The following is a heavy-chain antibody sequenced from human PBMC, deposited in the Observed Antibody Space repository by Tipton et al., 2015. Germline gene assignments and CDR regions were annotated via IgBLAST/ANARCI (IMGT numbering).Heavy chain of an antibody. V-gene: IGHV3-23*01. D-gene: IGHD3-22*01. Sequence: GSLRLSCATSGFTFSTYAMNWVRQAPGKGLEWVSTISGSGGRTFYADSVKGRFTISRDNSKNTLYLQMNSLRAEDTAVYYCAQSYMGSSGYLPFYWGQGTLVTVSS. CDR3: AQSYMGSSGYLPFY. CDR2: ISGSGGRT. J-gene: IGHJ4*02. CDR1: GFTFSTYA.